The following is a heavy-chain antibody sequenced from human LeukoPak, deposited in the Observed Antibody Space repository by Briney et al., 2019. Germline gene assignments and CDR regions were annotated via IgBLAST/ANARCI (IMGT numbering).Heavy chain of an antibody. D-gene: IGHD4-17*01. V-gene: IGHV4-59*01. CDR1: GDSIRSYY. Sequence: SETLSLTCIVSGDSIRSYYWNWIRQPPGKGLEWIGYSDISGSTNYNPSLKSRVTISIDTSKNQFSLKLSSVTAADTAVYYCARDLVTVTKGFDIWGQGTMVSVSS. CDR3: ARDLVTVTKGFDI. CDR2: SDISGST. J-gene: IGHJ3*02.